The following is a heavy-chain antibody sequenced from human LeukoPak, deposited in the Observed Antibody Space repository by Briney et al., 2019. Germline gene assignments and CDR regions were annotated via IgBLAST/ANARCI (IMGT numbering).Heavy chain of an antibody. J-gene: IGHJ6*02. CDR1: GGSFSGYY. D-gene: IGHD5-12*01. CDR2: INHSGGT. V-gene: IGHV4-34*01. Sequence: SETLSLTCAVYGGSFSGYYWSWIRQPPGKGLEWIGEINHSGGTNYNPSLKSRVTISVDTSKNQFSLKLSSVTAADTAVYYCARGHSGYDGADYYGMDVWGQGTTVTVSS. CDR3: ARGHSGYDGADYYGMDV.